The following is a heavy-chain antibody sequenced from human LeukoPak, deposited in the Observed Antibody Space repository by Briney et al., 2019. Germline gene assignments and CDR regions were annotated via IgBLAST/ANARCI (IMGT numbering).Heavy chain of an antibody. CDR3: ATGRYYYGSGSGIEDY. J-gene: IGHJ4*02. V-gene: IGHV3-74*01. CDR2: INSDGSST. CDR1: GFAFSSYW. D-gene: IGHD3-10*01. Sequence: PGGSLRLSCAASGFAFSSYWMHWVRQAPGKGLVWVSRINSDGSSTSYEDSVKGRFTISRDNAKNTLYLQMNSLRAEDTAVYYCATGRYYYGSGSGIEDYWGQGTLVTVSS.